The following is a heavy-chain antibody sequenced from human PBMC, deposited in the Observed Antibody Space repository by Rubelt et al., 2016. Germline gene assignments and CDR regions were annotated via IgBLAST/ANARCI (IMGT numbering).Heavy chain of an antibody. J-gene: IGHJ4*02. CDR2: FSYSGST. V-gene: IGHV4-39*07. CDR1: GGSISSGGYF. Sequence: QLQLQESGPGLVKPSETLSLPCTLSGGSISSGGYFWGWIRQPPGKGLEWIGSFSYSGSTYYNPSLKSRVTISVDTSKNQFCLKLSSVTAADTAVYYCARSRDDGSDYYYVYWGQGTLVTVSS. D-gene: IGHD3-22*01. CDR3: ARSRDDGSDYYYVY.